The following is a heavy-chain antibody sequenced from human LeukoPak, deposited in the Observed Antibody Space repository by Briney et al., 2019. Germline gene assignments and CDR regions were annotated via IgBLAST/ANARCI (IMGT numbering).Heavy chain of an antibody. CDR3: ARAYGRIQLWLSNWFDP. J-gene: IGHJ5*02. Sequence: ASVKVSCKASGYTFTGYYMHWVRQAPGQGLEWMGWINPNSGGTNYAQKFRGRVTMTRDTSISTAYMELSRLRSDDTAVYYCARAYGRIQLWLSNWFDPWGQGTLVTVSS. CDR1: GYTFTGYY. D-gene: IGHD5-18*01. V-gene: IGHV1-2*02. CDR2: INPNSGGT.